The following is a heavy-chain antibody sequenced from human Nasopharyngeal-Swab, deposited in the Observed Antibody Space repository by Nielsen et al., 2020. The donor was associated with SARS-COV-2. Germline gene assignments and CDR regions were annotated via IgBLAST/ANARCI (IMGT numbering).Heavy chain of an antibody. J-gene: IGHJ6*02. CDR3: SRDPGIAAAFHDYYYYYGMDV. Sequence: ASVTVSCLASLYTLTRYGISWVRQAPRQGLEGMGWISAYNVNTNYAQKLQGRVTMTTDTSTSTASIELRSLRSDDTAVYYCSRDPGIAAAFHDYYYYYGMDVWGQGTTVTVSS. CDR1: LYTLTRYG. CDR2: ISAYNVNT. D-gene: IGHD6-13*01. V-gene: IGHV1-18*01.